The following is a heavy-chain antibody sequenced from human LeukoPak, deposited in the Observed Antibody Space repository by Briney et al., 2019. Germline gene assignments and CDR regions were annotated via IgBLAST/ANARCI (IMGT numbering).Heavy chain of an antibody. CDR1: GFTFSDSW. D-gene: IGHD5-12*01. J-gene: IGHJ4*02. CDR2: INQDGSEK. V-gene: IGHV3-7*01. Sequence: PGGSLRLSCAASGFTFSDSWMSWVRQAPGKGLEWVGNINQDGSEKYYVDSVKGRFTMSRDNAKNSLYLQMSSLRVEDTAVYYCARGITSGPRRYDVRNFDYWGQGTPVTVSS. CDR3: ARGITSGPRRYDVRNFDY.